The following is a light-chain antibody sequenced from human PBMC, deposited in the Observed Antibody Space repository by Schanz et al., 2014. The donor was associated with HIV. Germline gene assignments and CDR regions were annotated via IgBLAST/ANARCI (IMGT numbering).Light chain of an antibody. CDR1: QYVSGSY. CDR3: QQYGGSPT. CDR2: DAS. J-gene: IGKJ1*01. V-gene: IGKV3D-20*01. Sequence: EIVLTQSPATLSLSPGERATLSCGASQYVSGSYVAWYQQKPRLAPRLLIYDASTRAAGTPDRFSGSGSGSAFTLIISRLEPADIAVYYCQQYGGSPTFGQGTKVEIK.